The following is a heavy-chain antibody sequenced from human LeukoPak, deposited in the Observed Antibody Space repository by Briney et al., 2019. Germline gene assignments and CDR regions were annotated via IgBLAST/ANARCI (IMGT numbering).Heavy chain of an antibody. D-gene: IGHD6-19*01. CDR3: ARDRTREQWLLAGNYYYYYGMDV. J-gene: IGHJ6*02. CDR1: GYTFTSYG. Sequence: ASVKVSCKASGYTFTSYGISWVRQAPGQGLEWMGWISAYNGNTNYAQKLQGRVTMTTDTSTSTAYMELRSLRSDDTAVYYCARDRTREQWLLAGNYYYYYGMDVWGQGTTVTVSS. V-gene: IGHV1-18*01. CDR2: ISAYNGNT.